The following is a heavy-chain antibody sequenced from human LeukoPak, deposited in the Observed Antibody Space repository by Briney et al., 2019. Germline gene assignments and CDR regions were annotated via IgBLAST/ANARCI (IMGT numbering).Heavy chain of an antibody. CDR3: ARYPVGAGLEDALDI. Sequence: AGSLTLSCAASGFTVSSNYMTWVRQSPGKGLEWVSVIYNGGNTYYTPSVKGRFTISRDTSKNTLYLQMNSLSAADTAMYYFARYPVGAGLEDALDIWGQGTVVTVSS. CDR2: IYNGGNT. V-gene: IGHV3-66*01. D-gene: IGHD1-26*01. J-gene: IGHJ3*02. CDR1: GFTVSSNY.